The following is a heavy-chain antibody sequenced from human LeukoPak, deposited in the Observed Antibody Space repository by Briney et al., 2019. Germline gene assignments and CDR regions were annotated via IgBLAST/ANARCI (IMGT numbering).Heavy chain of an antibody. D-gene: IGHD1-26*01. CDR2: ISYDGSNK. J-gene: IGHJ3*02. CDR1: GFTFSSYG. CDR3: ARSGGSYPGAFDI. V-gene: IGHV3-30*03. Sequence: GGSLRLSCAASGFTFSSYGMHWVRQAPGKGLEWVAVISYDGSNKYYADSVKGRFTISRDNSKNTLYLQMNSLRAEDTAVYYCARSGGSYPGAFDIWGQGTMVTVSS.